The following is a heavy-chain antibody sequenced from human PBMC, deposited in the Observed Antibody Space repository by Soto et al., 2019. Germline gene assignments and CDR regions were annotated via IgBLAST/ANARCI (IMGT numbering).Heavy chain of an antibody. Sequence: ASVKVSCKTSGYTFTNYGISWVRQAPGQGLEWMGWISAHTGNTNYAQKFQGRVTMTTDTSTSTAYMELRSLRSDDTAVYYCARVLGYNSSWWRHTAFDIGGQGTMVTVSS. V-gene: IGHV1-18*01. CDR2: ISAHTGNT. J-gene: IGHJ3*02. CDR1: GYTFTNYG. CDR3: ARVLGYNSSWWRHTAFDI. D-gene: IGHD6-13*01.